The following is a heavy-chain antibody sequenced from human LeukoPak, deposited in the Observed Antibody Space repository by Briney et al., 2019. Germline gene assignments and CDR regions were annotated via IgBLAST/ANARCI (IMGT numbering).Heavy chain of an antibody. Sequence: ASVKVSCKASGYTFTGYYIHWVRQAPGQGLEWMGIINPSGGSTTYAQKFQGRVTMTRDMSTRTLYMELSSLRSEDTAVYYCAKSQSHVVVVVAAITPEYWGQGTLVTVSS. D-gene: IGHD2-15*01. V-gene: IGHV1-46*01. J-gene: IGHJ4*02. CDR1: GYTFTGYY. CDR2: INPSGGST. CDR3: AKSQSHVVVVVAAITPEY.